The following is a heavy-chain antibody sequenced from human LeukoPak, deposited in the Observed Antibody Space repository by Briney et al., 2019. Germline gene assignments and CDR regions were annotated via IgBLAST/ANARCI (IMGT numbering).Heavy chain of an antibody. V-gene: IGHV3-7*01. J-gene: IGHJ4*02. CDR1: GFTFSDYW. Sequence: GGSLRLSCVASGFTFSDYWMAWVRQAPGKGAEWVANIKQDGIEKHYVDSVKGRFTISRDNAGNSLYLQMNSLRAEDTAVYYCARDVGGSLDYWGQGTLVTVSS. CDR2: IKQDGIEK. D-gene: IGHD2-15*01. CDR3: ARDVGGSLDY.